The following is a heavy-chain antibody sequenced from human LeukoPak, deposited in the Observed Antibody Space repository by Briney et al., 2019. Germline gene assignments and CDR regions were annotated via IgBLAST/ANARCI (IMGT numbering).Heavy chain of an antibody. CDR2: ISSSGSTI. CDR1: GFTFSSYE. CDR3: ARDTYYYDSSGHDY. J-gene: IGHJ4*02. V-gene: IGHV3-48*03. Sequence: GGSLRLCWAASGFTFSSYEMNGVRQAPGKGLEWVSYISSSGSTIYYADSVKGRFTISRDNAKNSLYLQMNSLRAEDTAVYYCARDTYYYDSSGHDYWGQGTLVTVSS. D-gene: IGHD3-22*01.